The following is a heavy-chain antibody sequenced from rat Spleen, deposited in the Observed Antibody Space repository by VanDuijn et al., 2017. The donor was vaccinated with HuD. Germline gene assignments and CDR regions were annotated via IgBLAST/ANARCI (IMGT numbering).Heavy chain of an antibody. J-gene: IGHJ2*01. D-gene: IGHD4-2*01. V-gene: IGHV5S13*01. CDR1: GFTFSNYG. CDR3: TRENWKPDY. Sequence: EVQLVESGGGLVQPGRSLKLSCAASGFTFSNYGMAWVRQTPTKGLEWVASITSAGDTTYYPDSVKGRFTISRENAYSTLYLQMNSLRSEDTGTYYCTRENWKPDYWGQGVMVTVSS. CDR2: ITSAGDTT.